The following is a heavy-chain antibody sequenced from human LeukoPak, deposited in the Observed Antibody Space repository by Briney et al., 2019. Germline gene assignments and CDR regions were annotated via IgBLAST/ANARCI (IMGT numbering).Heavy chain of an antibody. J-gene: IGHJ5*02. Sequence: GGSLRLSCAASGFTFSSYSMNWVRQAPGKGLEWVSYISSSSSTIYYADSVKGRFTISRDNAKNSLYLQMNSLRAEDTAVYYCAKDPAGGRDWFDPWGQGTLVTVSS. D-gene: IGHD3-16*01. CDR2: ISSSSSTI. V-gene: IGHV3-48*01. CDR1: GFTFSSYS. CDR3: AKDPAGGRDWFDP.